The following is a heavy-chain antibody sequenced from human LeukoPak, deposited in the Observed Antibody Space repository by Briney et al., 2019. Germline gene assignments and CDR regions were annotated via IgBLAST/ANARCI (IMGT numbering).Heavy chain of an antibody. CDR3: ARPVDRGWYSLTD. D-gene: IGHD6-19*01. Sequence: GESLKISCKGSGYSFTSYWIGWVRPMPGKGLEWMGIIYPGDSDTRYSPSFQGQVTISADKSISIAYLQWSSLKASDTAMYYCARPVDRGWYSLTDWGQGTLVTVSS. CDR1: GYSFTSYW. J-gene: IGHJ4*02. V-gene: IGHV5-51*01. CDR2: IYPGDSDT.